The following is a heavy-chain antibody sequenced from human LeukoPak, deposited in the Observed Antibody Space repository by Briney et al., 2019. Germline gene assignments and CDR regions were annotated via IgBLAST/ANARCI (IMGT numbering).Heavy chain of an antibody. CDR3: ARHRSSGWYKVVMDY. V-gene: IGHV1-69*13. CDR2: IIPIFGTA. Sequence: ASVKVSCKASGGTFSSYAISWVRQAPGQGLEWMGGIIPIFGTANYAQKFQGRVTITADESTSTAYMELSSLRSEDTAVYYCARHRSSGWYKVVMDYWGQGTLVTVSS. J-gene: IGHJ4*02. CDR1: GGTFSSYA. D-gene: IGHD6-19*01.